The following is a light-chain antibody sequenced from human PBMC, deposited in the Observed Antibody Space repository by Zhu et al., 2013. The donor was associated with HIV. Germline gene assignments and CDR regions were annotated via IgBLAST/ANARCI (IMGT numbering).Light chain of an antibody. V-gene: IGKV3-15*01. Sequence: EIVLTQSPGTLSLSPGERATLSCRASQSISSSYLTWYQQKPGQAPRLLIYDASNRATGIPARFSGSGSGTEFTLTISSLQSEDFAVYYCQQYNNWPPLTFGGGTKVEIK. J-gene: IGKJ4*01. CDR3: QQYNNWPPLT. CDR1: QSISSSY. CDR2: DAS.